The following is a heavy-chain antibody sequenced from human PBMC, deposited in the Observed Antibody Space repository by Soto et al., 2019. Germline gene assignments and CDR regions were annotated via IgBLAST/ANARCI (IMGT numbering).Heavy chain of an antibody. V-gene: IGHV4-31*03. CDR1: GGSISSGGYY. CDR2: IYYSGST. Sequence: TVSGGSISSGGYYWSWIRQPPGRGPEWIGSIYYSGSTYYNPSLKSRVTISVDTSKNQFSLKLSSVTAADTAVYYCARVFSDSSSFFDPWGQGTLVTVSS. CDR3: ARVFSDSSSFFDP. J-gene: IGHJ5*02. D-gene: IGHD6-13*01.